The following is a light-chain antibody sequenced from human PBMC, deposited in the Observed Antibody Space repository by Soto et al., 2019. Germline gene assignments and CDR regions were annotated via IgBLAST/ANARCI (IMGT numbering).Light chain of an antibody. CDR2: TNN. CDR1: NSNIGTNT. V-gene: IGLV1-44*01. J-gene: IGLJ1*01. Sequence: QSVLTQPPSASATPGQRVTISCSGSNSNIGTNTVNWYQQLPGTAPRLLIYTNNQRPSGVPQRFSGSKTGTSASLAIGGLQSEDGADYYCAAWDDRLGDYVFGNGTKVTV. CDR3: AAWDDRLGDYV.